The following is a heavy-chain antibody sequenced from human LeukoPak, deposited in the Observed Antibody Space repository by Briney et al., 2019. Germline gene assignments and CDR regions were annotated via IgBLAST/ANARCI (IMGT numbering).Heavy chain of an antibody. J-gene: IGHJ3*02. Sequence: TGGSLRLSCAASGFTFSSYSMNWVRQAPGKGLEWVSSISSSSSYIYYADSVKGRFTISRDNAKNSLYLQMNSLRAEDTAVYYCARAGSSWPDAFDIWGQGTMVTVSS. CDR3: ARAGSSWPDAFDI. D-gene: IGHD6-13*01. V-gene: IGHV3-21*01. CDR1: GFTFSSYS. CDR2: ISSSSSYI.